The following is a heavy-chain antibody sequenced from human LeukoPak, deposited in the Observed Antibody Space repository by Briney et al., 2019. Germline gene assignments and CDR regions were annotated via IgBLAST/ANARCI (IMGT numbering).Heavy chain of an antibody. Sequence: ASVKVSCKASGYTFTGYYMHWVRQAPGQGLEWMGWINPNSGGTNYAQKFQGRVTMTTDTSTSTAYMELRSLKSDDTAVYYCASLKNYYDSSGYLVTDAFDIWGQGTMVTVSS. V-gene: IGHV1-2*02. CDR3: ASLKNYYDSSGYLVTDAFDI. D-gene: IGHD3-22*01. J-gene: IGHJ3*02. CDR1: GYTFTGYY. CDR2: INPNSGGT.